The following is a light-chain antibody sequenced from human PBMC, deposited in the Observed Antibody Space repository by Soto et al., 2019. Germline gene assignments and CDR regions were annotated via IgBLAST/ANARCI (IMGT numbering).Light chain of an antibody. V-gene: IGLV1-51*01. CDR2: DNN. CDR3: GTWDSSLSAYV. Sequence: QSALTQPPSVSAAPGQKGTISCSASSSNIGNNYVSWYQQLPGTAPKLLIYDNNKRPSGIPDRFSGSKSGTSATLGITGLQTGDEADYYCGTWDSSLSAYVFGTGTKVTVL. CDR1: SSNIGNNY. J-gene: IGLJ1*01.